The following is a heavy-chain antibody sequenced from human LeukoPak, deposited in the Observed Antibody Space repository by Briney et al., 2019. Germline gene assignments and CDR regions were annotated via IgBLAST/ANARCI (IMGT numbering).Heavy chain of an antibody. Sequence: GESLKISCKGSGYSFTSYWIGWVRQVSGKGLEWMGIIYPGDSDTRYSPSFQGQVTISADKSISTAYLQWSSLKASDTAMYYCARAGYSYGIPNDAFDIWGQGTMVTVSS. D-gene: IGHD5-18*01. V-gene: IGHV5-51*01. CDR1: GYSFTSYW. CDR3: ARAGYSYGIPNDAFDI. CDR2: IYPGDSDT. J-gene: IGHJ3*02.